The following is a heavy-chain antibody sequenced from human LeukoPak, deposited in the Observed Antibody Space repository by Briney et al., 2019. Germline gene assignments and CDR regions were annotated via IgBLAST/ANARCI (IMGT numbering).Heavy chain of an antibody. D-gene: IGHD7-27*01. CDR1: GGSISSGGYS. V-gene: IGHV4-30-2*01. CDR3: ARDYGTGYGWFDP. Sequence: PSDTLSLTCAVSGGSISSGGYSWSWIRQPPGKGLEWIGYIYHSGSTYYNPSLKSRVTISVDRSKNQFSLKLSSVTAADTAVYYCARDYGTGYGWFDPWGQGTLVTVSS. J-gene: IGHJ5*02. CDR2: IYHSGST.